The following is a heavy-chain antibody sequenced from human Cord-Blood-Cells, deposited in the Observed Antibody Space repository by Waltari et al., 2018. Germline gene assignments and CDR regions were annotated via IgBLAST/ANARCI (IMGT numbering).Heavy chain of an antibody. CDR2: INHSGST. CDR1: GGSFSGYY. V-gene: IGHV4-34*01. J-gene: IGHJ5*02. D-gene: IGHD2-21*02. Sequence: QVQLQQWGAGLLKPSETLSLTCAVYGGSFSGYYWICRHHPPGKGLEWIGEINHSGSTNYNPSLKSRVTISVDTSKNQFSLKLSSVTAADTAVYYCARGTVYCGGDCYLNWFDPWGQGTLVTVSS. CDR3: ARGTVYCGGDCYLNWFDP.